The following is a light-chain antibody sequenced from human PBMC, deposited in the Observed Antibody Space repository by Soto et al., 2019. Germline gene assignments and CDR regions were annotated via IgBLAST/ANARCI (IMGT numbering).Light chain of an antibody. V-gene: IGLV1-51*01. J-gene: IGLJ3*02. CDR1: NTNIGNHF. CDR2: DND. CDR3: ATWDSRLSSTV. Sequence: QSVLTQPPSLFAAPGQNVTISCSGSNTNIGNHFVSWYQQLPGTAPRLPIYDNDKRPSGIPDRFSGSKSGTSASLDITGLQTGDEADYYCATWDSRLSSTVFGGGTKLTVL.